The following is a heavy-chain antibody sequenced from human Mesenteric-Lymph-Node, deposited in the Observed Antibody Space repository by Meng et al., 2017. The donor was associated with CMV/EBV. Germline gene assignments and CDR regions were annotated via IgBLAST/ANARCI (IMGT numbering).Heavy chain of an antibody. Sequence: GGSLRLSCAASGFTFSSYDMHWVRQATGKGLEWVSAIGTAGDTYYSDSVKGRFTISRDNSQNTLSLQMNSLRPEDTALYYCAKELVDCSSASCTEGALDYWGQGTLVTVSS. D-gene: IGHD2-2*01. CDR3: AKELVDCSSASCTEGALDY. V-gene: IGHV3-13*01. CDR2: IGTAGDT. CDR1: GFTFSSYD. J-gene: IGHJ4*02.